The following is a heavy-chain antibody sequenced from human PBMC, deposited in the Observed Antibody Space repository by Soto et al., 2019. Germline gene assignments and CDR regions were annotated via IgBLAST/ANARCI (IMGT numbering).Heavy chain of an antibody. Sequence: ASVKVSCKASGYTFTGYYMHWVRQAPGQGLEWMGGINPNIGRANYAQKFQGRVTITADKSTSTAYMELSSLRSEDTAVYYCARGPIAAAGIESGYYGMDVWGQGTTVTVSS. D-gene: IGHD6-13*01. CDR2: INPNIGRA. J-gene: IGHJ6*02. CDR1: GYTFTGYY. V-gene: IGHV1-69*10. CDR3: ARGPIAAAGIESGYYGMDV.